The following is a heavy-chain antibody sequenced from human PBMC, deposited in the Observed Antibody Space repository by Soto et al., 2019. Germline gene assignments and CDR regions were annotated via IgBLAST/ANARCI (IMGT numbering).Heavy chain of an antibody. J-gene: IGHJ2*01. CDR1: GCSISSYY. V-gene: IGHV4-59*12. CDR2: IYYMGST. CDR3: ARKAGVYVLNFDL. Sequence: QVQLQESGPGLVKPSETLSLTCTVSGCSISSYYWSWIRQPPGKGLEWIGYIYYMGSTNYNPSLKSRVTISVHPSKTHCSLTLSSVTVADTALYDCARKAGVYVLNFDLWGRGTLVTVSS. D-gene: IGHD5-12*01.